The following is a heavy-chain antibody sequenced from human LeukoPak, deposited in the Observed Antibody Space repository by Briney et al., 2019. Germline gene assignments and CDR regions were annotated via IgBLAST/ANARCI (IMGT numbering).Heavy chain of an antibody. Sequence: SQTLSLTCTVSGGSISSGGYYWSWIRQHPGKGLEWIGYTYYSGSTYYNPSLKSRVTISVDTSKNQFSLKLSSVTAADTAVYYCARMEVYDSSGYPFDYWGQGTLVTVSS. D-gene: IGHD3-22*01. CDR1: GGSISSGGYY. V-gene: IGHV4-31*03. CDR2: TYYSGST. CDR3: ARMEVYDSSGYPFDY. J-gene: IGHJ4*02.